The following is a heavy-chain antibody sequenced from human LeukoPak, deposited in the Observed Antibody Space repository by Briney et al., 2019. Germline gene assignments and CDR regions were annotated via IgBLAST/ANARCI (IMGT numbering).Heavy chain of an antibody. Sequence: SETLSLTCTVSGGSISSYYWSWNRQPPGKGLEWIGNIYYSGSTYYNPSLKSRVTISVDTSKNQFSLKLSSVTAADTALYYCARESNYHGSGTGWFDPWGQGTLVTVSS. V-gene: IGHV4-59*12. CDR3: ARESNYHGSGTGWFDP. CDR1: GGSISSYY. D-gene: IGHD3-10*01. CDR2: IYYSGST. J-gene: IGHJ5*02.